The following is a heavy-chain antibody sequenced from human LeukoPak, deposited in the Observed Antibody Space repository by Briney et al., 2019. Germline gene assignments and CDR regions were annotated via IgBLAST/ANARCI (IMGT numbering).Heavy chain of an antibody. CDR3: AKHRGLNWFDP. CDR2: ISGSGGST. D-gene: IGHD3-22*01. V-gene: IGHV3-23*01. Sequence: PGGPLRLCCAAAGLTLKNYGLRWVRQASGKGREWVSAISGSGGSTYYADSVKGRFTISRDNSKTTLYLQMNSLRAEYTAVYYCAKHRGLNWFDPWGQGTLVTVSS. CDR1: GLTLKNYG. J-gene: IGHJ5*02.